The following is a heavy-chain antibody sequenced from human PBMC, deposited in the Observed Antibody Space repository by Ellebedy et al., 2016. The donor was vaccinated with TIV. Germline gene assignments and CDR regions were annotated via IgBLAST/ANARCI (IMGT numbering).Heavy chain of an antibody. Sequence: AASVKVSCKASGYTFTGYYLHWVRQAPGQGLEWMGWINPSSGGTNYAQNFQGRVTMTRDTSINTAYMELSRLRSDDTAVYYCARDDCGGGSCPIFNYWGQGAQVTVSS. D-gene: IGHD2-15*01. CDR2: INPSSGGT. J-gene: IGHJ4*02. CDR3: ARDDCGGGSCPIFNY. CDR1: GYTFTGYY. V-gene: IGHV1-2*02.